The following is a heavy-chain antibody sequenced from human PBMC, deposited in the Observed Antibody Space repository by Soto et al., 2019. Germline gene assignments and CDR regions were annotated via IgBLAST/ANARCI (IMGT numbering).Heavy chain of an antibody. CDR2: IHYSGST. Sequence: SETLSLTCTVSGGSISSYYWNWIRQPPGKGLEWIGYIHYSGSTNYNPSLKSRVTISVDTSNNQYSLKLSSVTAADTAVYYCATGRFSAMIRGVIMFDPWGQGTLVTVSS. CDR1: GGSISSYY. J-gene: IGHJ5*02. V-gene: IGHV4-59*01. CDR3: ATGRFSAMIRGVIMFDP. D-gene: IGHD3-10*01.